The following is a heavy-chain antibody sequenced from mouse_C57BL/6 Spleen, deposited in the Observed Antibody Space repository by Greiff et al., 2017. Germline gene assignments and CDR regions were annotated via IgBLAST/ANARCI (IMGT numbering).Heavy chain of an antibody. Sequence: EVHLVESGPGLVKPSQSLSLTCSVTGYSITSGYYWNWIRQFPGNKLEWMGYISYDGSNNYNPSLKNRISITRDTSKHQFFLKLNSVTTEETATYYCARDGEYDEAWFAYWGQGTLVTVSA. D-gene: IGHD2-14*01. CDR1: GYSITSGYY. V-gene: IGHV3-6*01. J-gene: IGHJ3*01. CDR2: ISYDGSN. CDR3: ARDGEYDEAWFAY.